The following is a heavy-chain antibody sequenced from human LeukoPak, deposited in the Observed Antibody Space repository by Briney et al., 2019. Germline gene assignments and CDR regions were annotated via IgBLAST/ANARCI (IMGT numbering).Heavy chain of an antibody. CDR3: ARSGVGYFYDNTGYYPLDY. V-gene: IGHV1-18*01. CDR1: GYTFTNYG. D-gene: IGHD3-22*01. J-gene: IGHJ4*02. Sequence: ASVKVSCKASGYTFTNYGISWVRQAPGQGLEWMGWISAYTGNTNYAQNFQGRVTMTTDTSTSTAFMELRSLRSDNTAVYYCARSGVGYFYDNTGYYPLDYWGQGTLVTVSS. CDR2: ISAYTGNT.